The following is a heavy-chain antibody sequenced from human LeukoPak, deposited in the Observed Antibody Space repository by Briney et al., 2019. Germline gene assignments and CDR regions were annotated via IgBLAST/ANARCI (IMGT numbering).Heavy chain of an antibody. J-gene: IGHJ4*02. D-gene: IGHD6-13*01. V-gene: IGHV1-69*04. Sequence: ASEKVSCKASGGTFSSYTISWVRQAPGQGLEWMGRIIPILGIANYAQKFQGRVTITADKSTSTAYMELSSLRSEDTAVYYCARDSDSSLPDYWGQGTLVTVSS. CDR1: GGTFSSYT. CDR2: IIPILGIA. CDR3: ARDSDSSLPDY.